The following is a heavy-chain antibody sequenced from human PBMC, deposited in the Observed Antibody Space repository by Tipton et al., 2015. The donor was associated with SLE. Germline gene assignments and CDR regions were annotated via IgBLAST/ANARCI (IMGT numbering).Heavy chain of an antibody. CDR3: ARGSGRYSSSWYFFYYYMDV. D-gene: IGHD6-13*01. Sequence: TLSLTCTVSGGSISSYYWSWIRQPPGKGLEWIGYIYYSGSTNYNPSLKSRVAMSVDTSKNQFSLKLTSVTAADTAVYYCARGSGRYSSSWYFFYYYMDVWGKGTTVTVSS. V-gene: IGHV4-59*12. J-gene: IGHJ6*03. CDR2: IYYSGST. CDR1: GGSISSYY.